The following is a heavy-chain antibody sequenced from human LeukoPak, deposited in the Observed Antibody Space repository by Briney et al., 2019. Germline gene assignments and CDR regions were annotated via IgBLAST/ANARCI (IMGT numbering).Heavy chain of an antibody. D-gene: IGHD3-10*01. J-gene: IGHJ4*02. V-gene: IGHV3-21*06. CDR2: ITGSGPYL. Sequence: GGSLRLSCAASGFTFSTFAMHWVRLSPGKGLEWVSSITGSGPYLLYADSVKHRFTISRDNTKNLLYLEINSLRAEDTAMYFCVRDVGAVRGEVYFDYWGQGALVTVSS. CDR3: VRDVGAVRGEVYFDY. CDR1: GFTFSTFA.